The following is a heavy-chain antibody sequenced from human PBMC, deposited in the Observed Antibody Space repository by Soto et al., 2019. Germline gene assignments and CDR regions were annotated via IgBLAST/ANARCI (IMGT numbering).Heavy chain of an antibody. Sequence: GGSLRLSCAASGFTFSSYAMSWVRQAPGKGLEWVSAISGSGGSTYYADSVKGRFTISRDNFKNTLYLQMNSLRAEYTAVYYCAVCSGGSCYLPFDIWGQGTMVTVSS. CDR2: ISGSGGST. D-gene: IGHD2-15*01. CDR1: GFTFSSYA. CDR3: AVCSGGSCYLPFDI. V-gene: IGHV3-23*01. J-gene: IGHJ3*02.